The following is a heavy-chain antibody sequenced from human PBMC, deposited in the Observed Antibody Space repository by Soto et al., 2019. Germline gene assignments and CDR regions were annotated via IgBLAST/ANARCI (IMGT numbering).Heavy chain of an antibody. V-gene: IGHV4-30-4*01. CDR3: AREYYYDSSGYSHFDY. CDR1: GGSISSGDYY. Sequence: ASETLSLTCTVSGGSISSGDYYWSWIRQPPGKGLGWIGYIYYSGSTYYNPSLKSRVTISVDTSKNQFSLKLSSVTAADTAGYYCAREYYYDSSGYSHFDYWGQGTLVTVSS. D-gene: IGHD3-22*01. CDR2: IYYSGST. J-gene: IGHJ4*02.